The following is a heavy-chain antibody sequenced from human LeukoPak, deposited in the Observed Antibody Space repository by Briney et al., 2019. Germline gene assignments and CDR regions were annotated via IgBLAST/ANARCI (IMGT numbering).Heavy chain of an antibody. CDR1: GGSISSYY. D-gene: IGHD4-17*01. J-gene: IGHJ6*02. Sequence: KPSETLSLTCTVSGGSISSYYWSWIRQPPGTGLEWIGYIYCSGSTNYNPSLKSRVTISVDTSKNQFSLKLSSVPAADTAVYYCARHLRLATVTTDYYYYGMDVWGQGTTVTVSS. CDR2: IYCSGST. CDR3: ARHLRLATVTTDYYYYGMDV. V-gene: IGHV4-59*08.